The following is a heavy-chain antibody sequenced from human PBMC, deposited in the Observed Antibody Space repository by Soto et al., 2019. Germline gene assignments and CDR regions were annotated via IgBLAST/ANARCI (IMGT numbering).Heavy chain of an antibody. Sequence: QTGSVAWAFSGDGVSNDSAAWNWMRHSPSRGLEWLGRTYYRSKGYNDYAVSVKSRITINPDTSKNQFSLQLNSVTHEDTAVYYCARVGIVVVPAARYYGLDVWGQGTTVTV. D-gene: IGHD2-2*01. CDR1: GDGVSNDSAA. J-gene: IGHJ6*02. V-gene: IGHV6-1*01. CDR2: TYYRSKGYN. CDR3: ARVGIVVVPAARYYGLDV.